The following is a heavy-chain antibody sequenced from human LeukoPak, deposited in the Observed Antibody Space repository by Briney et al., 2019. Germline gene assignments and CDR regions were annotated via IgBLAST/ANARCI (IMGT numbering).Heavy chain of an antibody. D-gene: IGHD3-10*01. J-gene: IGHJ3*02. CDR2: IITSDNYI. V-gene: IGHV3-21*01. Sequence: GGSLRLSCAASGFTFSSYSMNWVRQAPGKGLQCVSSIITSDNYIYYADSVKGRFTVSRDNAKNSLYLQMNSLRAEDTAVYYCTTRGNYGSDLGDAFDIWGQGTMVTVSS. CDR1: GFTFSSYS. CDR3: TTRGNYGSDLGDAFDI.